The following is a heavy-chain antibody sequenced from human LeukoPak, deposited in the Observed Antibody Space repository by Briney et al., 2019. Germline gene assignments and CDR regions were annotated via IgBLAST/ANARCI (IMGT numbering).Heavy chain of an antibody. CDR3: ATASGSWYRYYFDS. J-gene: IGHJ4*02. CDR1: GLTFSSYE. V-gene: IGHV3-48*03. CDR2: ISSASNMI. Sequence: QPGGSLRLSCAASGLTFSSYEMNWVRQAPGKGPEWISYISSASNMIYYAESVKGRFTISRDNAKNSLYLQMNSLRAEDTAVYYCATASGSWYRYYFDSWGQGTLVTVSS. D-gene: IGHD6-13*01.